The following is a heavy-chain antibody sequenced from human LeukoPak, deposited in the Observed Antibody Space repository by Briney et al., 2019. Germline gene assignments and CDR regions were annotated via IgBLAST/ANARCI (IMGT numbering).Heavy chain of an antibody. J-gene: IGHJ4*02. CDR1: GGSISSSSYY. CDR2: IYYSGST. Sequence: MSSETLSLTCTVSGGSISSSSYYWGWIRQPPGKGLEWIGYIYYSGSTNYNPSLKSRVTISVDTSKNQFSLKLSSVTAADTAVYYCARTTTHGGGYSNDYWGQGTLVTVSS. V-gene: IGHV4-61*05. CDR3: ARTTTHGGGYSNDY. D-gene: IGHD5-18*01.